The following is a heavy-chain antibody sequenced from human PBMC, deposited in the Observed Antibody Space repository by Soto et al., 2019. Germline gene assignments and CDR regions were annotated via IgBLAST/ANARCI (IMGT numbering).Heavy chain of an antibody. CDR1: GYTFTSYG. Sequence: QIQLVQSGAEVKKPGASVKVSCKASGYTFTSYGISWVRQAPGQGLEWMGWISSYNGNTNYEESLQGRVTLTTDTSTSTAYMERRRLRSDATAVYYCARERQVRLYYYYGMDVWGQGTTVTVSS. CDR2: ISSYNGNT. CDR3: ARERQVRLYYYYGMDV. J-gene: IGHJ6*02. V-gene: IGHV1-18*01. D-gene: IGHD3-10*01.